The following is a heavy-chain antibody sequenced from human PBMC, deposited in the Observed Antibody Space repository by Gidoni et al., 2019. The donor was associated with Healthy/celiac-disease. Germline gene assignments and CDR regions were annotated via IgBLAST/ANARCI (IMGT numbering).Heavy chain of an antibody. J-gene: IGHJ3*02. Sequence: QVQLVESGGGVVQPVRSLRLSCAASGFTFRSYGMHWVRQAPGKGLEWVAVISYDGSNKYYADSVKGRFTISRDNSKNTLYLQMNSLRAEDTAVYYCAKDNGGIRYNAFDIWGQGTMVTVSS. CDR1: GFTFRSYG. V-gene: IGHV3-30*18. CDR2: ISYDGSNK. D-gene: IGHD6-13*01. CDR3: AKDNGGIRYNAFDI.